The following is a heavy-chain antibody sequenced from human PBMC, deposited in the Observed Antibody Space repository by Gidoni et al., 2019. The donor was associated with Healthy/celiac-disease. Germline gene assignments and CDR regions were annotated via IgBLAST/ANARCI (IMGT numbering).Heavy chain of an antibody. CDR1: AFTFSSYA. CDR3: AKGTAYDYVWGSYRYALYFDY. CDR2: SRGSGGST. V-gene: IGHV3-23*01. J-gene: IGHJ4*02. Sequence: VQLLESGGGLVQPGGSLRLSCADSAFTFSSYALSWVRQAPGKGMASVSGSRGSGGSTYYADSVKGRFTISRDNSKNTLYLQMNSLRAEDTAVYYWAKGTAYDYVWGSYRYALYFDYWGQGTLVTVSS. D-gene: IGHD3-16*02.